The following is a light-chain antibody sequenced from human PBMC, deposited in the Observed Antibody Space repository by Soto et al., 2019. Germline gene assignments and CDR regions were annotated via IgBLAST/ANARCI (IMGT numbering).Light chain of an antibody. CDR1: SSDVGCYNL. CDR2: EGS. Sequence: QSALTQPASVSGSPGQSITISCTGTSSDVGCYNLVSWYQHHPGKAPTVLIYEGSKRPSGVSNRFSGSKSGNTASLTISGLQSEDQADYYCCSYAGSNTVLFGGGTKLTVL. J-gene: IGLJ2*01. CDR3: CSYAGSNTVL. V-gene: IGLV2-23*01.